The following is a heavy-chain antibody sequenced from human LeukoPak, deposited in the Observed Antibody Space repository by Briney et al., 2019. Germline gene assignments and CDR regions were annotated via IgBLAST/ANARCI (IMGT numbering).Heavy chain of an antibody. CDR3: ARRSEGYPNNWFDP. V-gene: IGHV4-59*08. Sequence: SETLSLTCTVSGGSVRSYFWSWIRQPPGKGLEWIGYVYYSGSTNYNPSLKSRVTISVDTSKNRFSLKLRSATAADTAVYYCARRSEGYPNNWFDPWGQGTLVTVSS. D-gene: IGHD3-16*02. CDR1: GGSVRSYF. J-gene: IGHJ5*02. CDR2: VYYSGST.